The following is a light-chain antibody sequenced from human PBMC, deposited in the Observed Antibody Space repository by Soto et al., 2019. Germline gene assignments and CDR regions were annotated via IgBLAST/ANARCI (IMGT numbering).Light chain of an antibody. Sequence: QLVLTQSSSASASLGPSVKLTCTLSSRHSRYIVAGHQQQPGKAPRHLMKVEGSGTYDKGSGVPDRFSGSSSGADRYLTISNHQFEDEADYYCETWDSNTPWVFGGGTKVTVL. J-gene: IGLJ3*02. V-gene: IGLV4-60*02. CDR1: SRHSRYI. CDR3: ETWDSNTPWV. CDR2: VEGSGTY.